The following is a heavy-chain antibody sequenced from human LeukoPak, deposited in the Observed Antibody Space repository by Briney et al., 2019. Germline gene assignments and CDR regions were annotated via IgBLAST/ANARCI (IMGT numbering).Heavy chain of an antibody. CDR2: IYPGDSDT. Sequence: GESLKISCKGSGYSFTSYWIGWVRQMPGKGLEWMGIIYPGDSDTRYSPSFQGQVTISADKSISTAYLQWSSLKASDTAMYYCARHGTAYYYDSSDIWPLDYWGQGTLVTVSS. CDR1: GYSFTSYW. CDR3: ARHGTAYYYDSSDIWPLDY. D-gene: IGHD3-22*01. V-gene: IGHV5-51*01. J-gene: IGHJ4*02.